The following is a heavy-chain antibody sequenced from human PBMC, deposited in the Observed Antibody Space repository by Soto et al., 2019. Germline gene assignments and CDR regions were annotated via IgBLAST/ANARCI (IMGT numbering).Heavy chain of an antibody. D-gene: IGHD5-12*01. CDR3: ARHHGPTTSENWFDP. CDR1: GYTFFTYD. V-gene: IGHV1-18*01. CDR2: ISTYSGDT. J-gene: IGHJ5*02. Sequence: QVHLVQSGVEVKTPGASVKVSCQASGYTFFTYDISWVRQAPGQGLEWMGWISTYSGDTKYAQKFQGRVTMTTDTATTTAYLELRSVRSDDTAVYYCARHHGPTTSENWFDPWGQGILVTVSS.